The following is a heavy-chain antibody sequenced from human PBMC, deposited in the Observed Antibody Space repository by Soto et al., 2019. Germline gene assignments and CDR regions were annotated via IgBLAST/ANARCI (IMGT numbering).Heavy chain of an antibody. D-gene: IGHD3-9*01. J-gene: IGHJ4*02. CDR3: ARGYFNILTGYYNDY. V-gene: IGHV4-59*01. CDR1: GGSISSYY. Sequence: SETLSLTCTVSGGSISSYYWSWIRQPPGKGLEWIGHIYYSGSTNYNPSLKSRVSISVDTSKKQFSLKLSSVTAADTAMYYCARGYFNILTGYYNDYWGQGTLVTISS. CDR2: IYYSGST.